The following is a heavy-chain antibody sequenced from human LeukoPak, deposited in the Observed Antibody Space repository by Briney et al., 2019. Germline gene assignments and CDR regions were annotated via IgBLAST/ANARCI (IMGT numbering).Heavy chain of an antibody. CDR1: GGSISSYY. V-gene: IGHV4-59*01. J-gene: IGHJ3*02. CDR3: ALSRGGYYDSRSPSWAFDI. CDR2: IYNSGST. D-gene: IGHD3-22*01. Sequence: SGTLSLTCTVSGGSISSYYWSWIRQPPGKGLEWIGYIYNSGSTNYNPSLKSRVTMSGDTSKNQFSLKLSSVTAADTAVYYCALSRGGYYDSRSPSWAFDIWGQGTMVTVSS.